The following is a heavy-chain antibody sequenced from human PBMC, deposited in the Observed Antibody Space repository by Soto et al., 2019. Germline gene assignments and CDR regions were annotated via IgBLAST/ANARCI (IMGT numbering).Heavy chain of an antibody. Sequence: EVQLLESGGGLVQPGGSLRLSCAASGFTFSSYAMSWVRQAPGKGLEWVSAISGSGGSTCYADSVKGRFTISRDNSKNTLYLQMNSLRAEDTAVYYCAKVDDYVWGSYRYIPFVDYWGQGTLVTVSS. CDR2: ISGSGGST. J-gene: IGHJ4*02. D-gene: IGHD3-16*02. CDR3: AKVDDYVWGSYRYIPFVDY. V-gene: IGHV3-23*01. CDR1: GFTFSSYA.